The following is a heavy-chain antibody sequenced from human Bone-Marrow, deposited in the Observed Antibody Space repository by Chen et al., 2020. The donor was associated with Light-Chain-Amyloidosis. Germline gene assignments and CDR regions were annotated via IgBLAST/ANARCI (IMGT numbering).Heavy chain of an antibody. CDR1: GGSFSAYY. J-gene: IGHJ5*02. CDR3: ARPNYFGSGTYHH. D-gene: IGHD3-10*01. V-gene: IGHV4-34*01. Sequence: QEHLQPWGAGLLKPSETLSLTCAVYGGSFSAYYWTWFRQAPGKGLEWIGEINHNGVTSYNPSFKSRLTFAVDTSKNQFSLKLSSVTAADTAVYFCARPNYFGSGTYHHWGQGTLVTVSS. CDR2: INHNGVT.